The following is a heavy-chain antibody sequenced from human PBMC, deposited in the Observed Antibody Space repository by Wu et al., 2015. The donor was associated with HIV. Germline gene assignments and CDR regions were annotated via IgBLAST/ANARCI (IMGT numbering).Heavy chain of an antibody. CDR3: ARVWGYSSSWLNWFDP. CDR1: GYTFTHYD. V-gene: IGHV1-8*01. Sequence: QVQLIQSGAEVRKIGASVKVSCKASGYTFTHYDINWVRQAIGQGLEWMGWMNPNSGNTGYAQKFQGRVTMTRNTSISTAYMELSSLRSEDTAVYYCARVWGYSSSWLNWFDPWGQGTLVTVSS. J-gene: IGHJ5*02. D-gene: IGHD6-13*01. CDR2: MNPNSGNT.